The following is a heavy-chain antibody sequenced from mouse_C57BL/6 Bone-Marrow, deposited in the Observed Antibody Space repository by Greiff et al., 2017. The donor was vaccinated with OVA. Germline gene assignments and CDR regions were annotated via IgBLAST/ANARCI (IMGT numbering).Heavy chain of an antibody. CDR2: IDPANGNT. CDR3: ARYDYGSSYWFAY. D-gene: IGHD1-1*01. CDR1: GFNIKNTY. Sequence: VQLKQSVAELVRPGASVKLSCTASGFNIKNTYMHWVKQRPEQGLEWIGRIDPANGNTKYAPKFQGKATITADTSSNTAYLQLSSLTSEDTAIYYCARYDYGSSYWFAYWGQGTLVTVSA. V-gene: IGHV14-3*01. J-gene: IGHJ3*01.